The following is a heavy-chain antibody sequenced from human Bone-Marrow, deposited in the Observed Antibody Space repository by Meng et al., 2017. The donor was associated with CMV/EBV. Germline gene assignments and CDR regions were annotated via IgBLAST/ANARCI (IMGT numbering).Heavy chain of an antibody. CDR2: ISYDGSNK. J-gene: IGHJ6*02. V-gene: IGHV3-30*04. D-gene: IGHD2-2*02. CDR1: GFTFSSYA. Sequence: GESLKISCSASGFTFSSYAMHWVRQAPGKGLEWVAVISYDGSNKYYADSVKGRFTISRDNSKTKLYLQMNSLRAEDTAVYYCARDNGDIVVVPAAITYYFYGMDVWGQGTTVTVSS. CDR3: ARDNGDIVVVPAAITYYFYGMDV.